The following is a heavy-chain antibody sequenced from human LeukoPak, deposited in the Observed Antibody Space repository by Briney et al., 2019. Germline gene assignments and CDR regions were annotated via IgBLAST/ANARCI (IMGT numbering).Heavy chain of an antibody. Sequence: GGSLRLSCAASGFTFSSYGMHWVRQAPGKGLEWVAVISYDGSNKYYADSVKGRFTISRDNSKNTLYLQMNSLRAEDTAVYYCAVYYYYDSSPTTHDYWGQGTLVTVSS. J-gene: IGHJ4*02. V-gene: IGHV3-30*03. D-gene: IGHD3-22*01. CDR2: ISYDGSNK. CDR1: GFTFSSYG. CDR3: AVYYYYDSSPTTHDY.